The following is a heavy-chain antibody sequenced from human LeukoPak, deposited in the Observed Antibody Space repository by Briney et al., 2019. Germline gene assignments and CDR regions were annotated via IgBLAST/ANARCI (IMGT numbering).Heavy chain of an antibody. J-gene: IGHJ4*02. Sequence: PSETLSLTCAVYGGSFSGYYWSWIRQPPGKGLEWIGEINHSGSTNYNPSLKSRVTISVDTSKNQFSLKLSSVTAADTAVYYCARSIAVAGYYFDYWGQGTLVTVSS. V-gene: IGHV4-34*01. D-gene: IGHD6-19*01. CDR1: GGSFSGYY. CDR3: ARSIAVAGYYFDY. CDR2: INHSGST.